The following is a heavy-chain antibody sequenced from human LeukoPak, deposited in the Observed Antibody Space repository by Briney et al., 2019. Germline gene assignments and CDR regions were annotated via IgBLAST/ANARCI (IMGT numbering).Heavy chain of an antibody. Sequence: ASVKVSCKASGYTFTSYGISWVRQAPGQGLEWVGWISACNGNTNYAQKLQGRVTMTTDTSTSTAYMELRSLRPDDTAVYYCARVGRSWSGYNYLDYWGQGTLVTVSS. D-gene: IGHD3-3*01. CDR3: ARVGRSWSGYNYLDY. J-gene: IGHJ4*02. CDR2: ISACNGNT. V-gene: IGHV1-18*01. CDR1: GYTFTSYG.